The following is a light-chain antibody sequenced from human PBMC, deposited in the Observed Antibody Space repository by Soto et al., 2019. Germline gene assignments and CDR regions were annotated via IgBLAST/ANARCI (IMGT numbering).Light chain of an antibody. V-gene: IGLV2-8*01. Sequence: QSVLTQPPSASGSPGQSVTISCTGSSSDVGAYDYVSWYQQHPGKAPKLMVYAVTKRPSGVPDRFSGSKSGNTASLTVSGXXXXXXXXXYCSSYVGNNNLVFGGGTKLTVL. CDR3: SSYVGNNNLV. CDR2: AVT. J-gene: IGLJ2*01. CDR1: SSDVGAYDY.